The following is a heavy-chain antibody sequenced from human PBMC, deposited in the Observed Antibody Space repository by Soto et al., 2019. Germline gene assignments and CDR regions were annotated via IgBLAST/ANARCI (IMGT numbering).Heavy chain of an antibody. V-gene: IGHV4-59*01. CDR2: IYYSGST. D-gene: IGHD6-19*01. CDR1: GGSISSYY. CDR3: ARGEQWLAYFDY. J-gene: IGHJ4*02. Sequence: PSETLSLTCTVSGGSISSYYWSWIRQPPGKGLEWIGYIYYSGSTNYNPSLKSRVTISVDTSKNQFSLKLSSVTAADTAVYYCARGEQWLAYFDYWGQGTLVTVSS.